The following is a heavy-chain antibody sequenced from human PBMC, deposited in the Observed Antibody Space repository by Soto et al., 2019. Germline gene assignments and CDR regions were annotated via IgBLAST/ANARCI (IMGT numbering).Heavy chain of an antibody. Sequence: GGSLRLSCAASGFTFSDYYMSWIRQAPGKGLEWVSYISSSGSTIYYADSVKGRFTISRDNAKNSLYLQMNSLRAEDTAVYYCAREVNTMVRGDPSRAFDIWGQGTMVTVSS. CDR1: GFTFSDYY. V-gene: IGHV3-11*01. CDR2: ISSSGSTI. D-gene: IGHD3-10*01. CDR3: AREVNTMVRGDPSRAFDI. J-gene: IGHJ3*02.